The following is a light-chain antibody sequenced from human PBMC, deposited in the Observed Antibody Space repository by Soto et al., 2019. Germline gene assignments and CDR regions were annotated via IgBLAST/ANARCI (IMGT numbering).Light chain of an antibody. V-gene: IGLV2-11*01. CDR3: CSFAGSYTYV. CDR1: SSDVGGYNY. CDR2: DVS. Sequence: QSALTQPRSVSGSPGQSVTISCTGTSSDVGGYNYVSWYQHHPGKGPKLIIYDVSNRPSGLPDRFSGSKSGNTASLTISWLQAEYESYYYFCSFAGSYTYVFGTGTKLTVL. J-gene: IGLJ1*01.